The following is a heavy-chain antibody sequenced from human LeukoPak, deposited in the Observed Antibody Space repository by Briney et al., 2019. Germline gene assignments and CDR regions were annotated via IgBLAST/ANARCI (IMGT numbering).Heavy chain of an antibody. CDR3: AGGYYYDSSTHAFDI. CDR2: INHSGST. J-gene: IGHJ3*02. V-gene: IGHV4-34*01. D-gene: IGHD3-22*01. CDR1: GGSFSGYY. Sequence: SETLSLTCAVYGGSFSGYYWSWIRQPPGKGLDWIGEINHSGSTNYNPSLKSRVTISVDTSKNQFSLKLSSVTAADTAVYYCAGGYYYDSSTHAFDIWGQGTMVTVSS.